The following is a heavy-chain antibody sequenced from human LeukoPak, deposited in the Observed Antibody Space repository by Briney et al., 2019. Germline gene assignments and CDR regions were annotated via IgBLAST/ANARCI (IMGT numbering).Heavy chain of an antibody. V-gene: IGHV1-58*02. Sequence: GASLSVSCTASGFTSTSSAMQWGRQARGQRLEGRGWIVVGSGNTNYAQTFQERVTITRDMSTSTAYMELSSLRSEDTAVYYCAADSVVAASYYYYGMDVWGQGTTVTVSS. D-gene: IGHD2-15*01. CDR2: IVVGSGNT. CDR3: AADSVVAASYYYYGMDV. CDR1: GFTSTSSA. J-gene: IGHJ6*02.